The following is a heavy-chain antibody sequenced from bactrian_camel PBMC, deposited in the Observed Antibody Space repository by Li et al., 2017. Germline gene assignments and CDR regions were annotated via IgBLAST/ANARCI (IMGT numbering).Heavy chain of an antibody. CDR2: INSDGSTT. CDR1: GFTFSSW. CDR3: ATSTVGSWYVGLNY. D-gene: IGHD6*01. V-gene: IGHV3S1*01. Sequence: VQLVESGGGLVQPGGSLRLSCTASGFTFSSWMYWVRQAPGKGLEWVSNINSDGSTTNYASSVKGRFTISRDNAKNTLFLQMNSLKTEDTAVYYCATSTVGSWYVGLNYWGQGTQVTVS. J-gene: IGHJ4*01.